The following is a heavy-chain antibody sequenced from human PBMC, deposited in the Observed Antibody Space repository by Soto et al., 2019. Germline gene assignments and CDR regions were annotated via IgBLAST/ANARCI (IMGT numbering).Heavy chain of an antibody. J-gene: IGHJ6*02. V-gene: IGHV4-34*01. CDR1: GGSFGGYY. D-gene: IGHD2-15*01. CDR3: AGGYCSVGSGYYGIEYGIEV. CDR2: INHSGST. Sequence: QVQLPQWGAGLSKPSETLSLTCAVYGGSFGGYYWSWIRQPPGKGLEWIGEINHSGSTNYNPSLTRRVTISVDLSMKQLSSELSAETGADTAVYFCAGGYCSVGSGYYGIEYGIEVWDRWSTVTVYS.